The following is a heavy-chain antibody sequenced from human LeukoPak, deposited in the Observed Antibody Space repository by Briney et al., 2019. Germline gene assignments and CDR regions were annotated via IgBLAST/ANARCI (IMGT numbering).Heavy chain of an antibody. CDR1: GFTFSDYG. Sequence: GGSLRLSCAASGFTFSDYGLHWVRPAPGKGLEWVALIRHDGSNKYYADSVMGRFTISRDNSKNTLYLQMNSLRAEDTAIYYCAKDGDAYTEFYYYYMDVWGKGTTVTVSS. J-gene: IGHJ6*03. CDR3: AKDGDAYTEFYYYYMDV. V-gene: IGHV3-30*02. CDR2: IRHDGSNK. D-gene: IGHD5-24*01.